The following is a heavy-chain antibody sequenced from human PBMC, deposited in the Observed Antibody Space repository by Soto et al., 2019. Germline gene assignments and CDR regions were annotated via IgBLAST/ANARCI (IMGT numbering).Heavy chain of an antibody. D-gene: IGHD3-22*01. Sequence: VGSLRLSCAASGFTFSSYWMSWVRQAPGKGLEWVANIKQDGSEKYCVDSVKGRFTISRDNAKNSLYLQMNSLRAEDTAVYYCARDRSYYYDSSGYILWGQGTLVTVSS. V-gene: IGHV3-7*03. J-gene: IGHJ4*02. CDR2: IKQDGSEK. CDR3: ARDRSYYYDSSGYIL. CDR1: GFTFSSYW.